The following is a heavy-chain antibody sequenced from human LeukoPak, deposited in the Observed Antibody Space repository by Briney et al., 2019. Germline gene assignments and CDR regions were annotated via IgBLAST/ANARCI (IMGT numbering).Heavy chain of an antibody. CDR3: AREDGSGTHYYYYMDV. CDR2: MNPNSGNT. V-gene: IGHV1-8*01. CDR1: GYTFTSYD. Sequence: ASVTVSCKASGYTFTSYDINWVRQATGQGLEWMGWMNPNSGNTGYAQKFQGRVTMTRNTSISTAYMELSSLRSEDTAVYYCAREDGSGTHYYYYMDVWGKGTTVTISS. D-gene: IGHD3-10*01. J-gene: IGHJ6*03.